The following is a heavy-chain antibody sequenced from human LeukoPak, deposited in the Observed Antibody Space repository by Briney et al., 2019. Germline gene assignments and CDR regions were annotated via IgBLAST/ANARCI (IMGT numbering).Heavy chain of an antibody. Sequence: PSETLSLTCTVSGGSISSYYWSWIRQPAGKGLEWIGRIYTSGSTNYNPSLKSRVTMSVDTSKNQFSLKLSSVTAADTAVYYCARDLAAAGRNYYYYGMDVWGQGTTVTVSS. CDR1: GGSISSYY. V-gene: IGHV4-4*07. CDR2: IYTSGST. J-gene: IGHJ6*02. CDR3: ARDLAAAGRNYYYYGMDV. D-gene: IGHD6-13*01.